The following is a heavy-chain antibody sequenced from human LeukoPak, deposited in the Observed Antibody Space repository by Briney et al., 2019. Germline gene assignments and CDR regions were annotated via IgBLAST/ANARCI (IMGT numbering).Heavy chain of an antibody. Sequence: GGSLRLSCAASGFTFSSYGMHWVRQAPGKGLEWVAFIRYDGSNKYYADSVKGRFTISRDNSKNTLYLQMNSLRAEDTAVYYCARDAQGGTKNYFDYWGQGTLVTVSS. CDR3: ARDAQGGTKNYFDY. D-gene: IGHD1-14*01. V-gene: IGHV3-30*02. CDR1: GFTFSSYG. CDR2: IRYDGSNK. J-gene: IGHJ4*02.